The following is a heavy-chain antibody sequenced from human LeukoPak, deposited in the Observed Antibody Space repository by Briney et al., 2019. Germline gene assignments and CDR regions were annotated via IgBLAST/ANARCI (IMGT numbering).Heavy chain of an antibody. CDR1: GFTFSDYW. D-gene: IGHD1-26*01. J-gene: IGHJ4*02. V-gene: IGHV3-7*01. Sequence: GGSLRLFCAASGFTFSDYWMTWVRQVPGRGLQWVANINRDGNDKYYVDSVEGRFTISRDNAKRSLYLQLDYLRGEDTAIYYCARVGAWELQRVFDNWGQGTLVTVSS. CDR2: INRDGNDK. CDR3: ARVGAWELQRVFDN.